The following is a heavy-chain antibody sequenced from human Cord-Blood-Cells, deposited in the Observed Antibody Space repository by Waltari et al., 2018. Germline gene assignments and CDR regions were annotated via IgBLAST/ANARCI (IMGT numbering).Heavy chain of an antibody. CDR1: AHPLTEVS. J-gene: IGHJ4*02. D-gene: IGHD3-22*01. V-gene: IGHV1-24*01. Sequence: QVLLVQPGDAVKQPGASVKVSCMVSAHPLTEVSLHWVLRAPGTGLQWMGGFDPEDGETIYAQKFQGRVTMTEDTSTDTAYMELSSLRSEDTAVYYCATGHYYDSSGYYYRYYYFDYWGQGTLVTVSS. CDR3: ATGHYYDSSGYYYRYYYFDY. CDR2: FDPEDGET.